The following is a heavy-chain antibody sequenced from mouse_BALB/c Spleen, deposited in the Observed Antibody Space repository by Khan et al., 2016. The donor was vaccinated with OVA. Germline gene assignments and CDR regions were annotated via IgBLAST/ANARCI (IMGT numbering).Heavy chain of an antibody. Sequence: VQLKESGPGLVKPSQSLSLTCTVNGYSITSNYAWNWIRQFPGNKLEWMGYISYSGSTNYNPSLKSRLSITRDTSTNQFFLLLPSVTTEDSATYYCARGNYYGYALDYWGQGTSVTVSS. D-gene: IGHD1-1*01. CDR3: ARGNYYGYALDY. CDR2: ISYSGST. CDR1: GYSITSNYA. J-gene: IGHJ4*01. V-gene: IGHV3-2*02.